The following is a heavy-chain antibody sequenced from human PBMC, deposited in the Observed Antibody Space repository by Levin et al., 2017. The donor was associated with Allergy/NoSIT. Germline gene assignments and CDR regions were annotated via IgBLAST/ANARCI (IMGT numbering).Heavy chain of an antibody. CDR3: ARRGDP. Sequence: SETLSLTCTVSGGSISSGTYYWGWIRQPPGMGLEWIGSVSYSGKTDYNPSLKSLVTISVDTSKNQFFLKLRSVTAADTAVYYCARRGDPWGQGTLVTVSS. J-gene: IGHJ5*02. CDR2: VSYSGKT. CDR1: GGSISSGTYY. V-gene: IGHV4-39*01.